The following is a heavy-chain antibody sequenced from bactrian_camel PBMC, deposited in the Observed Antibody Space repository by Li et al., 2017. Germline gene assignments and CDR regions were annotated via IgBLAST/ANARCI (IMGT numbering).Heavy chain of an antibody. D-gene: IGHD7*01. CDR2: IGLDGSNA. CDR1: GFTSSGSHW. V-gene: IGHV3S6*01. J-gene: IGHJ4*01. Sequence: QLVESGGGLVQPGGSLRLSCAASGFTSSGSHWVDWVRQAPGKGLEWVSTIGLDGSNARYADSVKGRFTISRDNAKNTVYLQMNSLKPEDTAMYYCAYESGTMPDLCRRRGPGGYFGQGTQVTVS.